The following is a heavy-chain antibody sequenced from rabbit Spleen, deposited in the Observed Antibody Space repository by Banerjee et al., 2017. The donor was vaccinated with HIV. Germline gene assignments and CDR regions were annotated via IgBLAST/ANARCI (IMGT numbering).Heavy chain of an antibody. V-gene: IGHV1S45*01. D-gene: IGHD2-1*01. CDR1: GFSFSYSDY. J-gene: IGHJ4*01. CDR3: VREIHGDSDKLLM. Sequence: QEQLVESGGGLVQPEGSLTLTCTASGFSFSYSDYMCWVRQPPGKGPEWIACIGAGISYTIYYATWAKGRFTISKTSSTTVTLQMTSLTAADTATYFCVREIHGDSDKLLMWGPGTLVTVS. CDR2: IGAGISYTI.